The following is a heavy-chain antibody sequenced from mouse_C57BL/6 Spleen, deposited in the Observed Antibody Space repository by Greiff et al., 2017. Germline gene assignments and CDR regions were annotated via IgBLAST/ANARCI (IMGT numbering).Heavy chain of an antibody. J-gene: IGHJ1*03. D-gene: IGHD1-1*01. CDR2: INYDGSST. CDR1: GFTFSDYY. CDR3: ARGQNYYGSSYWYFDV. V-gene: IGHV5-16*01. Sequence: EVKLMESEGGLVQPGSSMKLSCTASGFTFSDYYMAWVRQVPEKGLEWVANINYDGSSTYYLDSLKSRFIISRDNAKNILYLQMSSLKSEDTATYYGARGQNYYGSSYWYFDVWGTGTTVTVSS.